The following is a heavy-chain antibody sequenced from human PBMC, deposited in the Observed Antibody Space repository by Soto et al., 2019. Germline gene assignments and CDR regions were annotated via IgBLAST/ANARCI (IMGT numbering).Heavy chain of an antibody. Sequence: GEYLKISCQGSGDTFSNVWIGWVRQLPGKGLEWMGIIYPGDHETRYSPSFHGKVTISADKSINTAYLQWNSLEASDTAFYFCSRSPRTSPSFDFWGQGALVTVSS. CDR1: GDTFSNVW. D-gene: IGHD2-2*01. J-gene: IGHJ4*02. CDR2: IYPGDHET. CDR3: SRSPRTSPSFDF. V-gene: IGHV5-51*01.